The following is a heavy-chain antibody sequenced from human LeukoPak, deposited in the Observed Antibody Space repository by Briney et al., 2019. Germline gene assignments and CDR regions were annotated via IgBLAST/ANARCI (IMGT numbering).Heavy chain of an antibody. D-gene: IGHD2-15*01. J-gene: IGHJ6*03. CDR3: ARVDSPDYSPAVRYMEV. CDR1: GGSISSYY. Sequence: SETLSLTCTVSGGSISSYYWSWIRQPPGKGLEGIGYIYCSGSTNYNPSLKSRVTISVDTSKNQFYLKLSSVPAADTAVYYCARVDSPDYSPAVRYMEVWGKGTTVTVSS. V-gene: IGHV4-59*01. CDR2: IYCSGST.